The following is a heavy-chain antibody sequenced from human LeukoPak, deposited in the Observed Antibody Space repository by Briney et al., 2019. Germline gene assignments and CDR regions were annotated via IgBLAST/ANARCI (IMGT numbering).Heavy chain of an antibody. J-gene: IGHJ3*02. D-gene: IGHD5/OR15-5a*01. CDR1: RGSISSYY. CDR3: ARGRALYEPSENAFDI. CDR2: IYSSGST. V-gene: IGHV4-4*07. Sequence: PSETLSLTCTVSRGSISSYYWSWIRQPAGKGLEWIGRIYSSGSTNYSPSLTSRVTISVDTSKNQFSLKLSSVTAADTAVYYCARGRALYEPSENAFDIWGQGTMVTVSS.